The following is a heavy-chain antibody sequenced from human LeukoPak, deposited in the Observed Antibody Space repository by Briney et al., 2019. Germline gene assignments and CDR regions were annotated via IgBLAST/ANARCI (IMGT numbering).Heavy chain of an antibody. Sequence: GGSLRLSCTASGFTFGDYAMSWVRQAPGKGLEWVGFIRSKGYGGTPGYAASVRGRFTVSRDDSKGIAYLQMSSLKTEDTAVYYWARAGKREIVVVPAAHDYWGQGTLVTVSS. V-gene: IGHV3-49*04. CDR1: GFTFGDYA. J-gene: IGHJ4*02. D-gene: IGHD2-2*01. CDR3: ARAGKREIVVVPAAHDY. CDR2: IRSKGYGGTP.